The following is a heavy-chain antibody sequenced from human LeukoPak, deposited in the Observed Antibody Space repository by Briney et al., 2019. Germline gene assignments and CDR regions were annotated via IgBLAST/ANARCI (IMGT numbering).Heavy chain of an antibody. V-gene: IGHV1-3*01. CDR1: EYIFISYA. D-gene: IGHD5-12*01. Sequence: ASVKVSCKASEYIFISYAVHWMRQAPGQRLEWMGRINVGNGNTKYSQKFQGRVTITRDTSANIVFMELSSLTSEDTAVYYCATGEPIVATTFDYWGQGTLVTVSS. J-gene: IGHJ4*02. CDR3: ATGEPIVATTFDY. CDR2: INVGNGNT.